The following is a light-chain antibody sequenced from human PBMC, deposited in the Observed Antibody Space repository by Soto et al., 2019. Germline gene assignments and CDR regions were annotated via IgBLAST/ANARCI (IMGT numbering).Light chain of an antibody. CDR2: GAS. Sequence: EIVMTQSPATLSVSPGERATLSCRASQSISSNLAWYQQKPGQAPRLLIYGASTRATGFPARFSGSGSGIEFTLTISSLESEDFGVYYCQQYKDWPSWTFGQGTKVEMK. CDR3: QQYKDWPSWT. CDR1: QSISSN. J-gene: IGKJ1*01. V-gene: IGKV3-15*01.